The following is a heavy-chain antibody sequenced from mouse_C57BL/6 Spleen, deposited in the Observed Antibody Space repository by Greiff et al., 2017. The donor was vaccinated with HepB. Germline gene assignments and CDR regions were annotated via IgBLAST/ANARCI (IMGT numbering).Heavy chain of an antibody. V-gene: IGHV1-64*01. CDR3: ARGEIYYRYFDV. J-gene: IGHJ1*03. CDR2: IHPNSGST. CDR1: GYTFTSYW. Sequence: QVQLQQPGAELVKPGASVKLSCKASGYTFTSYWMHWVKQRPGQGLEWIGMIHPNSGSTNYNEKFKSKATLTVDKSSSTAYMQLSSLTSEDSAVYYCARGEIYYRYFDVWGTGTTVTVSS.